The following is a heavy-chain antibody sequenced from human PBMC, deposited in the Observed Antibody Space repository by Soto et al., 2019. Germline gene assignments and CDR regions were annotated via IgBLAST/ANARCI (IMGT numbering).Heavy chain of an antibody. CDR2: IYYTGST. D-gene: IGHD6-19*01. V-gene: IGHV4-59*01. CDR1: GCSISSYY. Sequence: SETLSLTCTVSGCSISSYYWSWIRQPPGKGLEWIGYIYYTGSTTYNPSLKSRVTISIDTSKNQFSLKLSSVTAADTAVYYCARDNGIVVAAADYWGQGTLVTVSS. J-gene: IGHJ4*02. CDR3: ARDNGIVVAAADY.